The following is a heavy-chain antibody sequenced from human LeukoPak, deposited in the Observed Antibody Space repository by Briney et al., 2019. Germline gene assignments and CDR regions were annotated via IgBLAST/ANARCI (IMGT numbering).Heavy chain of an antibody. CDR2: ISHNGST. CDR3: ARLAGATINFDY. J-gene: IGHJ4*02. CDR1: GDSISSGGYY. Sequence: SETLSLTCTVSGDSISSGGYYWSWIRQHPGKGLEWIGYISHNGSTYYNPSLKSRVTISVDTSKNQFSLRLSSVTAADTAVYYCARLAGATINFDYWGQGTLVTVSS. V-gene: IGHV4-31*03. D-gene: IGHD2-15*01.